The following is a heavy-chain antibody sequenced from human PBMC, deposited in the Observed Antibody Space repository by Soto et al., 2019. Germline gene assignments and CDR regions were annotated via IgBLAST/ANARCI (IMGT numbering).Heavy chain of an antibody. CDR2: ISAHNGNT. D-gene: IGHD4-17*01. CDR1: GYAFTTYG. CDR3: AXXXYGDY. Sequence: QVHLVQSGAEVKKPGASVKVSCQGSGYAFTTYGITWVRQAPGQGLEWMGWISAHNGNTNYAQKLQGRVTVTRDTSTSTAYXELRXLRYDXXAXXXXAXXXYGDYWGQGALVTVSS. V-gene: IGHV1-18*01. J-gene: IGHJ4*02.